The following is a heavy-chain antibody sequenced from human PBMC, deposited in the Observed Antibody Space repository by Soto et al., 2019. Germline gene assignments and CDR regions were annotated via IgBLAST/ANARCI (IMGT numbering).Heavy chain of an antibody. J-gene: IGHJ6*03. Sequence: QVQLVQSGAEVKKAGGSVRVSCKASGYSFSAYYIHWMRQAPGQGLEWMGWINPNSGGTKFAQKFQGWVTMTRDTSISKAYMELSRLKSDDTAVYFCARESGGTTATLDYYYFYMDVWGKGTTVTVSS. CDR1: GYSFSAYY. V-gene: IGHV1-2*04. D-gene: IGHD4-17*01. CDR2: INPNSGGT. CDR3: ARESGGTTATLDYYYFYMDV.